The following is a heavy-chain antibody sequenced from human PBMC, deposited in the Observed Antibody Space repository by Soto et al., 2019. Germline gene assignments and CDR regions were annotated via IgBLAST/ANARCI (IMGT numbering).Heavy chain of an antibody. CDR2: IYWDDDK. V-gene: IGHV2-5*02. Sequence: QITLKESGPTLLEPTQTLTLTCTFSGFSLDTIGMGVGWLRQPPGKALEWLALIYWDDDKRYRPSPRSSLTITRGTPKNQVVLTMDHLHPVDPATFFFGHLDPWRGSHCLTCPPRLFDFRGPGNPVTVCS. D-gene: IGHD3-3*01. J-gene: IGHJ4*03. CDR3: GHLDPWRGSHCLTCPPRLFDF. CDR1: GFSLDTIGMG.